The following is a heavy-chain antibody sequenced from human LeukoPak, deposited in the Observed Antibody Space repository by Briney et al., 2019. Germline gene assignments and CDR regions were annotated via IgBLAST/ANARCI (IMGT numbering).Heavy chain of an antibody. D-gene: IGHD6-25*01. Sequence: SETLSLTCTVSGGSISSYYWSWIRQPPGKGLEWIGYIYYSGSTNYNPSLKSRVTISVDTSKNQFSLKLSSVTAADTAVYYCAREAATAAFDYWGQGTLVTVSS. CDR2: IYYSGST. J-gene: IGHJ4*02. CDR3: AREAATAAFDY. V-gene: IGHV4-59*01. CDR1: GGSISSYY.